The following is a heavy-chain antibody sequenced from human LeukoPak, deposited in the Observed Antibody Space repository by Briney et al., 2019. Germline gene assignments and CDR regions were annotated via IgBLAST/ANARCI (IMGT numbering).Heavy chain of an antibody. J-gene: IGHJ6*03. D-gene: IGHD6-6*01. CDR3: ARLYSSSSPGNYYYYYYYMDV. V-gene: IGHV4-39*07. Sequence: SETLSLTCTVSGGSISSGDYYWSWIRQPPGKGLEWIGEINHSGSTNYNPSLKSRVTISVDTSKNQFSLKLSSVTAADTAVYYCARLYSSSSPGNYYYYYYYMDVWGKGTTVTVSS. CDR1: GGSISSGDYY. CDR2: INHSGST.